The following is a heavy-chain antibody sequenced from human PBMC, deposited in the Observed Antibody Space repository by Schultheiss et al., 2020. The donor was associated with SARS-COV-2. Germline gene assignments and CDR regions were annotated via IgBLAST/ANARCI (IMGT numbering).Heavy chain of an antibody. D-gene: IGHD3-16*01. CDR1: GFTFSSYS. V-gene: IGHV3-23*01. J-gene: IGHJ4*02. Sequence: GGSLRLSCAASGFTFSSYSMNWVRQAPGKGLEWVSAISGSGGSTYYADSVKGRFTISRDNSKNTLYLQMNSLKTEDTAVYYCTTDEWYDYVWGSPPFDYWGQGTLVTVSS. CDR2: ISGSGGST. CDR3: TTDEWYDYVWGSPPFDY.